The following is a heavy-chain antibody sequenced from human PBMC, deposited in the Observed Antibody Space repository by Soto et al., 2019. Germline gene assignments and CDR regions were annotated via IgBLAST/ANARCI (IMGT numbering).Heavy chain of an antibody. CDR2: ISVYNGNT. J-gene: IGHJ5*02. V-gene: IGHV1-18*01. Sequence: ASVKVSCKASGYTFTNYGFSWVRQAPGQGLEWMGWISVYNGNTNYAQKIQGRVTMTTDTSTSTAYMELRSLRSDDTAVYYCARASSIAAAGTWFDPWGQGTLVTVSS. D-gene: IGHD6-13*01. CDR3: ARASSIAAAGTWFDP. CDR1: GYTFTNYG.